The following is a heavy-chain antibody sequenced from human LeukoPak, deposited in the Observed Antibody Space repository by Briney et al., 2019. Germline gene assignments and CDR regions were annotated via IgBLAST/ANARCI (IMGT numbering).Heavy chain of an antibody. J-gene: IGHJ6*03. CDR3: ARAGIVATVYYYYYYMDV. CDR1: GYTFTGYY. CDR2: INPNSGGT. V-gene: IGHV1-2*02. Sequence: GASVKVSCKASGYTFTGYYMHWVRQAPGQGLEWMGWINPNSGGTNYAQKFQGRVTMTGDTSISTAYMELSRLRSDDTAVYYCARAGIVATVYYYYYYMDVWGKGTTVTVSS. D-gene: IGHD5-12*01.